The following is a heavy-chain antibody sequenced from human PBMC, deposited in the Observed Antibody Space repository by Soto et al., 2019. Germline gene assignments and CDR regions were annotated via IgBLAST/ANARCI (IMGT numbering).Heavy chain of an antibody. D-gene: IGHD3-10*01. V-gene: IGHV4-31*11. CDR1: GASITGLGYC. J-gene: IGHJ1*01. Sequence: PSVTLAHPCAVSGASITGLGYCWSWIRQHPGKGLEWIGHIYYSGGTYYNLSFGSRLSISVDTSKNQFSLKLTSVTAADTAVYYGASSVGSGSPDLEFWGQRTPVLVSP. CDR2: IYYSGGT. CDR3: ASSVGSGSPDLEF.